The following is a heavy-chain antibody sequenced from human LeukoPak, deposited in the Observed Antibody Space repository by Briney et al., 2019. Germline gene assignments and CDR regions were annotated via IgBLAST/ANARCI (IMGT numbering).Heavy chain of an antibody. CDR1: GFTFSSYS. D-gene: IGHD3-10*01. Sequence: PGGSLRLSCAASGFTFSSYSMNWVRQAPGKGLEWVSYISSSSSTIYYADSVKGRFTISRDNAKNSLYLQMNSLRAEDTAVYYCARGTMVRGERSDAFDIWGQGTMVTVSS. CDR2: ISSSSSTI. J-gene: IGHJ3*02. V-gene: IGHV3-48*01. CDR3: ARGTMVRGERSDAFDI.